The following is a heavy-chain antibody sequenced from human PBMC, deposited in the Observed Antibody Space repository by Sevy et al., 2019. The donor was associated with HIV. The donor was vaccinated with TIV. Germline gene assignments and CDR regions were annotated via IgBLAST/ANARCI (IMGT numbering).Heavy chain of an antibody. V-gene: IGHV1-24*01. J-gene: IGHJ4*02. CDR2: FDPEDGEP. CDR3: ASVGYYDSTAHKQDLGGY. D-gene: IGHD3-16*01. Sequence: ASVNVSCKVSGNTLSDLSMHWVRQSPGKGFEWIGGFDPEDGEPIYARKFQGRVTVTEDTSTDTAYMELSSLRSEDTAVYYCASVGYYDSTAHKQDLGGYWGQGTLVTVSS. CDR1: GNTLSDLS.